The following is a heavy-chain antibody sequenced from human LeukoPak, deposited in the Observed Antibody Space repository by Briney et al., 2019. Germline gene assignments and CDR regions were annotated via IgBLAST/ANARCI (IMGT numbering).Heavy chain of an antibody. CDR1: GYTFTNYD. CDR3: ARGLRREQQLLRAFDY. V-gene: IGHV1-8*01. D-gene: IGHD6-13*01. Sequence: ASVRVSCKASGYTFTNYDINWVRQASGQGLEWMGWMNPDSGNTGSAQKFQGRVTMTSNTSISTAYMELSSLRSEDTAVYYCARGLRREQQLLRAFDYWGQGTPVTVSS. J-gene: IGHJ4*02. CDR2: MNPDSGNT.